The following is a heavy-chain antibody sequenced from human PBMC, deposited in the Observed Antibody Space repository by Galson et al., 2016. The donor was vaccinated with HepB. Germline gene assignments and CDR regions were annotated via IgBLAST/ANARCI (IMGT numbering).Heavy chain of an antibody. CDR3: GKHGGFDY. V-gene: IGHV3-23*01. CDR2: ISGSGGNT. CDR1: GFRFTNYA. D-gene: IGHD3-16*01. Sequence: SLRLSCAASGFRFTNYAMSWVRQAPGKGLEWASTISGSGGNTYYADSVKGRFTISRDNSRNTVYLYMNNLTAGDTAIYYCGKHGGFDYWGQGALVTVSS. J-gene: IGHJ4*02.